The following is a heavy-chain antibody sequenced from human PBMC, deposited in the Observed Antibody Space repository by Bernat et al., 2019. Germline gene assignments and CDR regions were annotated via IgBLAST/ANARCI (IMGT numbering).Heavy chain of an antibody. CDR3: ARDFHPDYYDSSGYDY. CDR2: ISYDGSNK. D-gene: IGHD3-22*01. CDR1: GFTFSSYA. Sequence: QVQLVESGGGVVQPGRSLRLSCAASGFTFSSYAMHWVRQAPGKGLEWVAVISYDGSNKYYADSWKGRFTISRDNSKNTLYLQMNSLRAEDTAVYYCARDFHPDYYDSSGYDYWGQGTLVTVSS. J-gene: IGHJ4*02. V-gene: IGHV3-30-3*01.